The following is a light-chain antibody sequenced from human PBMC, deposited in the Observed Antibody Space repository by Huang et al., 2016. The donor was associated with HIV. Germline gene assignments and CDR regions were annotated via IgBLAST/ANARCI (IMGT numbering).Light chain of an antibody. V-gene: IGKV3D-15*01. CDR3: QQYDNWPPGLT. CDR2: DTS. Sequence: EIVMTQSPATLSVSPGGGATLSCRASQNIRNNLAWYPLNPGRAPRLRIYDTSTRAAGVPARFSGSGSGTEFTLTISGLQSEDFAVYFCQQYDNWPPGLTFGGGTKVEI. CDR1: QNIRNN. J-gene: IGKJ4*01.